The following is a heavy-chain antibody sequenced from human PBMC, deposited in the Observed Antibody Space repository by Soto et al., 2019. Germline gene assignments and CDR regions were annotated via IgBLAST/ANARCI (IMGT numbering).Heavy chain of an antibody. D-gene: IGHD6-13*01. CDR2: IYYSGST. CDR1: GGSISSSSYY. Sequence: QLQLQESGPGLVKPSETLSLTCTVSGGSISSSSYYWGWIRQPPGKGLEWIGSIYYSGSTYYNPSLKSRVPISVDTSNNQFSLKLSSVTAADTAVYYCARHVDSSSPLGYWGQGTLVTVSS. J-gene: IGHJ4*02. V-gene: IGHV4-39*01. CDR3: ARHVDSSSPLGY.